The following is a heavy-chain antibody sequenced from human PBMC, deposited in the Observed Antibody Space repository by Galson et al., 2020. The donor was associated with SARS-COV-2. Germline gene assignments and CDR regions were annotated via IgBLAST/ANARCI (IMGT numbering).Heavy chain of an antibody. J-gene: IGHJ6*02. CDR3: AREDRDSNYVSYYGMDV. V-gene: IGHV3-7*01. CDR1: GFTFSSYW. CDR2: IKQDGSEK. Sequence: GGSLRLSCAASGFTFSSYWMSWVRQAPGKGLEWVANIKQDGSEKYYVDSVKGRFTISRDNAKNSLYLQMNSLRAEDTAVYYCAREDRDSNYVSYYGMDVWGQGTTVTVSS. D-gene: IGHD4-4*01.